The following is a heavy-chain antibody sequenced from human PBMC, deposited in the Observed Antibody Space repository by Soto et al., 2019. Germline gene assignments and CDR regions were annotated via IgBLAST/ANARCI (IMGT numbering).Heavy chain of an antibody. CDR1: GYTFTSYY. CDR3: ARVVKVRGVTSPEGYYDYYGMDV. J-gene: IGHJ6*02. D-gene: IGHD3-10*01. CDR2: INPSGGST. Sequence: ASVKVSCKASGYTFTSYYMHWVRQAPGQGLEWMGIINPSGGSTSYAQRFQGRVTMTRDTSTSTVYMELSSLRSEDTAVYYCARVVKVRGVTSPEGYYDYYGMDVGG. V-gene: IGHV1-46*01.